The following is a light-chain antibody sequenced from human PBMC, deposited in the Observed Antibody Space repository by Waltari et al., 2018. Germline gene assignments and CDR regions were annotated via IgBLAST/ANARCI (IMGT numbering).Light chain of an antibody. CDR3: QQLNSYPVT. Sequence: DIQLTQSPSFLSASVGDRVTITCRASQGINIYLAWYQQKPGKSPKLLIYAASTLQSGVPSRLRGSGSGTEFTLTIGSLQPEDFATYYCQQLNSYPVTFGQGTKLEIK. V-gene: IGKV1-9*01. CDR2: AAS. J-gene: IGKJ2*01. CDR1: QGINIY.